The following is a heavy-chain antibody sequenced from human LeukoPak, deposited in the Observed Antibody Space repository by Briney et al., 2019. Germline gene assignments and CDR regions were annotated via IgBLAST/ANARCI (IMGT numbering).Heavy chain of an antibody. D-gene: IGHD3-10*01. Sequence: SETLSLTCTVSGXSIRSYYGSWIRQPPGKGLEWIGYIYYSGSTNYNPSLKSRVTISVDTSKNQFSLKLSSLTAADTAVYYCARRPYYYGSGSSIYYFDYWGPGTLVTVSS. CDR2: IYYSGST. J-gene: IGHJ4*02. CDR3: ARRPYYYGSGSSIYYFDY. V-gene: IGHV4-59*08. CDR1: GXSIRSYY.